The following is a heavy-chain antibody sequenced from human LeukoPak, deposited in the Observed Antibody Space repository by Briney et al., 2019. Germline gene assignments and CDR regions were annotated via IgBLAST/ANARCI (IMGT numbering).Heavy chain of an antibody. CDR2: ISYDGSNK. V-gene: IGHV3-30*18. CDR3: AKDRYYDSSGPDY. D-gene: IGHD3-22*01. J-gene: IGHJ4*02. CDR1: GFTFSSYG. Sequence: GGSLRLSCAASGFTFSSYGMHWVRQAPGKGLEWVAVISYDGSNKYYADSVKGRFTISRDNSKNTLYLQMNSLRAEDTAVYYCAKDRYYDSSGPDYWGQGTLVTVSS.